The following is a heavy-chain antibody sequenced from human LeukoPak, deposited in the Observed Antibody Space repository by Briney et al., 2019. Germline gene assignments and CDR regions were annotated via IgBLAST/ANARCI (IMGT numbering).Heavy chain of an antibody. CDR1: GFTFSSNG. D-gene: IGHD2-2*02. J-gene: IGHJ6*02. V-gene: IGHV3-30*18. CDR3: AKELYPYYYYYGMDV. Sequence: PGGSLRLSCAASGFTFSSNGMHWVRQPPGTGLGRVAVISYDGSNKYYADSVKGRFTISRDNSKNTLYLQMNSLRAEDTAVYYCAKELYPYYYYYGMDVWGQGTTVTVSS. CDR2: ISYDGSNK.